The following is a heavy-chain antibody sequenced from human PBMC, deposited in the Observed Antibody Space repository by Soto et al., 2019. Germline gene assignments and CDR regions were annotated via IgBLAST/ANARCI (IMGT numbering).Heavy chain of an antibody. CDR1: GGSISSYY. CDR3: AGGIAARPIVY. CDR2: IYYSGST. Sequence: PSETLSLTCTVSGGSISSYYWSWIRQPPGKGLEWIGYIYYSGSTNYHPSLKSRVTISVDTSKNQFSLKLSSVTAADTAVYYCAGGIAARPIVYWGQGTLVTVSS. J-gene: IGHJ4*02. D-gene: IGHD6-6*01. V-gene: IGHV4-59*01.